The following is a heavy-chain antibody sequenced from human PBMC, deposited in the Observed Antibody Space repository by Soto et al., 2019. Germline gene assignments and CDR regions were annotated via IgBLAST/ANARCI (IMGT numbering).Heavy chain of an antibody. CDR1: GGSISISSYY. CDR3: ARRSHWNHWFDP. CDR2: IYYSGST. V-gene: IGHV4-39*01. Sequence: ETLSLTCTVPGGSISISSYYWGWIRQPPGKGLEWIGSIYYSGSTYYNPSLKSRVTISVDTSKNQFSLKLSSVTAADTAVYYCARRSHWNHWFDPWGQGPLGTV. J-gene: IGHJ5*02. D-gene: IGHD1-1*01.